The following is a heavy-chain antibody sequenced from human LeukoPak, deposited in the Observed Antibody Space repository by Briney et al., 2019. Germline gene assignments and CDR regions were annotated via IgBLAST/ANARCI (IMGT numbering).Heavy chain of an antibody. CDR1: GFTFSSYA. V-gene: IGHV3-23*01. CDR2: VSSSGGST. J-gene: IGHJ6*02. D-gene: IGHD3-3*01. Sequence: PGGSLRLSCAAAGFTFSSYAMSWVRQAPGKGREWVSGVSSSGGSTYYTDSVKGRFTISRDNSKNTLQLQMNSLRAEDTAVYYCARDYDFWSGFSSRSYYGLDVWGQGTTVTVSS. CDR3: ARDYDFWSGFSSRSYYGLDV.